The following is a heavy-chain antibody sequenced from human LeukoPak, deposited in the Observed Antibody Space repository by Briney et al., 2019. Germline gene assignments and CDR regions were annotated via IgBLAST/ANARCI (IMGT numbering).Heavy chain of an antibody. CDR3: ARLSTVTTSFDY. J-gene: IGHJ4*02. Sequence: PSETLSLTCAVSGGSISGGGYSWSWIRQPPGKGLEWIGYIFYSGTTYYNPSLKSRVTMSVDTSKNQFSLKLSSVTAADTAVYYCARLSTVTTSFDYWGQGTLVTVSS. V-gene: IGHV4-30-4*07. D-gene: IGHD4-17*01. CDR1: GGSISGGGYS. CDR2: IFYSGTT.